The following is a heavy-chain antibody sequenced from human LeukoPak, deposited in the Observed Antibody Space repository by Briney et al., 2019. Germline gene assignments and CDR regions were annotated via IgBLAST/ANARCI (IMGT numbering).Heavy chain of an antibody. CDR2: IYYSGST. CDR3: ARAHYYGSGSSSEGGGWFDP. V-gene: IGHV4-59*01. CDR1: GGSISSYY. J-gene: IGHJ5*02. Sequence: ETLSLTCTVSGGSISSYYWSWIRQPPGKGLEWIGYIYYSGSTNYNPSLKSRVTISVDTSKNQFSLKLSSVTAADTAVYYCARAHYYGSGSSSEGGGWFDPWGQGTLVTVSS. D-gene: IGHD3-10*01.